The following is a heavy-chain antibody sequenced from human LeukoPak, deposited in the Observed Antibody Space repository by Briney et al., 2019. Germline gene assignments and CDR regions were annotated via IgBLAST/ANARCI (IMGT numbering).Heavy chain of an antibody. V-gene: IGHV3-66*02. CDR2: IYSGGGT. CDR3: VRAVGVTAIHNAFDI. J-gene: IGHJ3*02. CDR1: GFTVSSNY. D-gene: IGHD2-21*02. Sequence: PGGSLRLSCAASGFTVSSNYMSWVRQAPGKGLEWVSVIYSGGGTDYADSVKGRFTISRDNSKNTLYLQMNSLRAEDTAVYYCVRAVGVTAIHNAFDIWGQGTMVTDSS.